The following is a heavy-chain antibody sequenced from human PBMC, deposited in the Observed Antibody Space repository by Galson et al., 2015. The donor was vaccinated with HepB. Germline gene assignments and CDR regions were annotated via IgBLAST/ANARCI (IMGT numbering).Heavy chain of an antibody. V-gene: IGHV1-24*01. Sequence: SVKVSCKVSGYTLSKLSMHWVRQAPGEGLEWMGGFDPEDGETIYAQKFQGRGTMTEDTPADTAYVELSSLRTEDTALYYCATLSTTSASYMFAAGREGFDIWGQGTMVTVSS. CDR3: ATLSTTSASYMFAAGREGFDI. D-gene: IGHD1-26*01. J-gene: IGHJ3*02. CDR2: FDPEDGET. CDR1: GYTLSKLS.